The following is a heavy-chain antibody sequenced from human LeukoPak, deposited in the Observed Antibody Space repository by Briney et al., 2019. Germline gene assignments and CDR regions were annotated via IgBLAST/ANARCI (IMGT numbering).Heavy chain of an antibody. CDR2: INHSGST. CDR3: ARGRYLPLYFDY. V-gene: IGHV4-34*01. CDR1: GGSFSGYY. D-gene: IGHD2/OR15-2a*01. Sequence: SETLSLTCAVCGGSFSGYYWSWLRQPPGKGLEWIGEINHSGSTNYNPSLKSRVTISVDTSKNQFSLKLSSVTAADTAVYYCARGRYLPLYFDYWGQGTLVTVSP. J-gene: IGHJ4*02.